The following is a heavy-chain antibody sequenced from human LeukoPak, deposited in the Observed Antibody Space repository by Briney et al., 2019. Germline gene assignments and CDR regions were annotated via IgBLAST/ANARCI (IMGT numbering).Heavy chain of an antibody. V-gene: IGHV3-23*01. CDR1: GFTFGIYA. D-gene: IGHD3-3*01. J-gene: IGHJ4*02. CDR3: AKVSDLWSGYFDY. CDR2: MSGNGDTT. Sequence: GGSLRLSCAASGFTFGIYAMSWVRQAPGKGLEWVSGMSGNGDTTYYADSVKGRFTISRDKSKNTLYLQMNSLSAEDTALYYCAKVSDLWSGYFDYWGQGTLVTVSS.